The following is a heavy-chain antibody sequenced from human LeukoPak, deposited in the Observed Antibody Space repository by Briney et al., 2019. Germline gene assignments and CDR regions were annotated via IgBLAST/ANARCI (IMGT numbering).Heavy chain of an antibody. CDR2: ISSSSSYI. CDR1: GFTFSSYS. D-gene: IGHD7-27*01. J-gene: IGHJ2*01. Sequence: PGGSLRLSCAASGFTFSSYSMNWVRQAPGKGLEWVSSISSSSSYIYYADSVKGRFTISRDNAKNSLYLQMNSLRAEDTAIYYCARLKLGYWYFDLWGRGTLLTVSS. V-gene: IGHV3-21*04. CDR3: ARLKLGYWYFDL.